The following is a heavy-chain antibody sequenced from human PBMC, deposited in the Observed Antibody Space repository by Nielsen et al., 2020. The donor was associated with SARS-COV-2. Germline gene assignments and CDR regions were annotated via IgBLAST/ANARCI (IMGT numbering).Heavy chain of an antibody. V-gene: IGHV7-4-1*02. CDR3: ARRYCSGSGCYGWLDP. Sequence: SVKVSCKASGYTFNSYAIDWVRQAPGQGFEWMGWINTNTGKPAYAQGLTGRFVFSLDSSVTTAYLQISSLKSDDTAVYFCARRYCSGSGCYGWLDPWGQGTLVNVSS. D-gene: IGHD2-15*01. CDR2: INTNTGKP. J-gene: IGHJ5*02. CDR1: GYTFNSYA.